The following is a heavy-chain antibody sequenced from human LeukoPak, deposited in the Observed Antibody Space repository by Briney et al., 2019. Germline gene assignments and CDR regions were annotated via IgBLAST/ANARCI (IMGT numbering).Heavy chain of an antibody. CDR3: AKVSTGIAVAGTNFDY. CDR1: GFTFSSYA. D-gene: IGHD6-19*01. J-gene: IGHJ4*02. CDR2: ISGSGGST. Sequence: GGSLRLSCAASGFTFSSYAMSWVRQAPGKGLEWVSAISGSGGSTYYADSVKGRFTISRDNSKNTLYLQMNSLRAEDTAVYYCAKVSTGIAVAGTNFDYWGQGTLVTVSS. V-gene: IGHV3-23*01.